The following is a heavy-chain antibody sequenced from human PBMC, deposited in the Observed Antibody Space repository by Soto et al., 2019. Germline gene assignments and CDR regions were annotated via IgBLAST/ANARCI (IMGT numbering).Heavy chain of an antibody. CDR1: GVTFSTYS. Sequence: EVQLVDSGGGLVKAGGSLRISVAASGVTFSTYSMNWVRQAPGKGLEWVSSISNYNNYIYYSDSVKGLFTISRDNAKNSLYLQMNSLRAEDTSVYYCAREAVVGVIAVLFDPCGQGPLVTVSS. D-gene: IGHD3-3*01. CDR3: AREAVVGVIAVLFDP. CDR2: ISNYNNYI. V-gene: IGHV3-21*01. J-gene: IGHJ5*02.